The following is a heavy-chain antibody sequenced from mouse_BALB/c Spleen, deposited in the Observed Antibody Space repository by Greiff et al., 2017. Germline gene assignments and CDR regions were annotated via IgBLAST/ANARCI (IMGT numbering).Heavy chain of an antibody. CDR1: GFTFSSYG. J-gene: IGHJ4*01. CDR2: INSNGGST. CDR3: ARDQTYQGAMDY. Sequence: EVQRVESGGGLVQPGGSLKLSCAASGFTFSSYGMSWVRQTPDKRLELVATINSNGGSTYYPDSVKGRFTISRDNAKNTLYLQMSSLKSEDTAMYYGARDQTYQGAMDYWGQGTSVTVSS. D-gene: IGHD3-2*02. V-gene: IGHV5-6-3*01.